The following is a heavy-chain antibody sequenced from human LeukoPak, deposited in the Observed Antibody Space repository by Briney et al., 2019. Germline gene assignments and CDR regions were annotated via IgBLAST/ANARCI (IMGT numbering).Heavy chain of an antibody. CDR2: ISTNTGNP. J-gene: IGHJ4*02. Sequence: ASVKVSCKSSGYTFTSYAMNWVRQAPGQGLEWMGWISTNTGNPTYAQGFTGRFVFSLDTSVSTAYLQISSLKADDTAVYYCARESHYGFWSGYPLYWGQGTLVTVSS. V-gene: IGHV7-4-1*02. CDR3: ARESHYGFWSGYPLY. D-gene: IGHD3-3*01. CDR1: GYTFTSYA.